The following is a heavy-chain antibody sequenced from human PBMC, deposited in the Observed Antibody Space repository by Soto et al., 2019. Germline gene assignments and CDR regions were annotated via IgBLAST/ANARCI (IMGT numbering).Heavy chain of an antibody. CDR2: INPSNAFT. J-gene: IGHJ5*02. CDR1: GYTFTSNW. CDR3: ARDHSISPFGAWWLDP. V-gene: IGHV1-46*01. Sequence: QVQLVQSGTEVKKPGASVKISCKASGYTFTSNWIHWVRRAPGQGLEWMGVINPSNAFTFYAPKFQGRVTMTSGPSTSTVYMDLSSLTSEDTDVYYCARDHSISPFGAWWLDPWGQGTLVTVSS. D-gene: IGHD2-21*01.